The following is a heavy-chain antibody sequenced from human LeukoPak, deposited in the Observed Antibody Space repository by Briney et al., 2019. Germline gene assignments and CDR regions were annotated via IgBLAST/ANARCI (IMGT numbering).Heavy chain of an antibody. J-gene: IGHJ4*02. CDR1: GGSFSGYY. V-gene: IGHV4-34*01. Sequence: SETLSLTCAVYGGSFSGYYWSWIRQPPGKGLEWIGEINDSGSTNNNASLKSRVTISVDTSKNQFSLKLSSVTAADTAVYYCARGRYYYDSSGYFFGRNFDYWGQGTLVTVSS. D-gene: IGHD3-22*01. CDR3: ARGRYYYDSSGYFFGRNFDY. CDR2: INDSGST.